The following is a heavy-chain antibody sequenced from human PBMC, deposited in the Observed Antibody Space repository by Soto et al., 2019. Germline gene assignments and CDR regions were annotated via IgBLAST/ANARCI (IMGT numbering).Heavy chain of an antibody. D-gene: IGHD2-15*01. CDR1: GYSFDTCG. J-gene: IGHJ2*01. CDR3: ARCYCSVGSCFTCWHFDL. V-gene: IGHV1-18*01. Sequence: QVQVVQSGAEAKNPAAAVKVACKASGYSFDTCGMSWVRQAPGQGLEWMGWISIEKGDTNSAQKFQDRVTMTTDTSTSTAYMELRSLTADDTAVYYCARCYCSVGSCFTCWHFDLWGSGTLVTVSS. CDR2: ISIEKGDT.